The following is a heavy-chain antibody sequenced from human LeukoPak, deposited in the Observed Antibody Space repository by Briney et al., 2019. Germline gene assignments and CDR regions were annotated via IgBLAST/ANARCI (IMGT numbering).Heavy chain of an antibody. CDR1: GFIFSSYA. Sequence: GGSLRLSCAASGFIFSSYAMSWVRQAPGKGLEWVSGINDSGGTTFYADSVKGRITISRDISKNTVHLQMNSLRAEDTAVYYCARVWELSFDYWGQGTLVTVSS. CDR3: ARVWELSFDY. J-gene: IGHJ4*02. D-gene: IGHD1-26*01. V-gene: IGHV3-23*01. CDR2: INDSGGTT.